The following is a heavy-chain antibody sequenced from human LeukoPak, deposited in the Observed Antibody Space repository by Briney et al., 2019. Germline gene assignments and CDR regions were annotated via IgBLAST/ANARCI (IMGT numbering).Heavy chain of an antibody. CDR1: GFTFSTYE. Sequence: GESLKISCAASGFTFSTYEMNWVRQAPGKGLEWVSYISTRATTIYYADSVKGRFTISRDNAKNSLYLQMNSLRAEDTAVYYCARLTWLDFDYWGQGTLVTVSS. CDR3: ARLTWLDFDY. D-gene: IGHD6-19*01. J-gene: IGHJ4*02. CDR2: ISTRATTI. V-gene: IGHV3-48*03.